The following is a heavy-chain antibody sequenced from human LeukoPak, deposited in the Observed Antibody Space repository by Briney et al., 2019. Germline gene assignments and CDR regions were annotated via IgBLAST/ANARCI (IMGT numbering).Heavy chain of an antibody. V-gene: IGHV3-21*01. Sequence: GSLRLSCAASGFTFSSYSMNWVRQAPGKGLEWVSSISSSSSYIYYADSVKGRFTISRDNAKNSLYLQMNSLRAEDTAVYYCARDSRSLAAAATRFAYWGQGTLVTVSS. CDR2: ISSSSSYI. CDR3: ARDSRSLAAAATRFAY. D-gene: IGHD6-13*01. CDR1: GFTFSSYS. J-gene: IGHJ4*02.